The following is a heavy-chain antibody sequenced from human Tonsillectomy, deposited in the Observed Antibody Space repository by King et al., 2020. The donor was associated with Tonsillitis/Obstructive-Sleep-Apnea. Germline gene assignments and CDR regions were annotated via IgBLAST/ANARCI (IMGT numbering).Heavy chain of an antibody. V-gene: IGHV4-4*02. J-gene: IGHJ4*02. CDR3: ARVEYYYDSICSTSFFDY. D-gene: IGHD3-22*01. CDR2: IYRSGST. Sequence: VQLQESGPGLVKPSGTLSLTCAVSGGSISSNHWWSWVRQPPGKGLEWIGEIYRSGSTNYNPSLKSRVTISLDKSRNQFSLKLSSVAAADTAVYYCARVEYYYDSICSTSFFDYSRTGTLVTVSS. CDR1: GGSISSNHW.